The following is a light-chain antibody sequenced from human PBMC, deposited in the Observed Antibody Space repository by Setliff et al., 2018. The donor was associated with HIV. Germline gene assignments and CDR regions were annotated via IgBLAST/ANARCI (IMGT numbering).Light chain of an antibody. Sequence: QAVVTQEPSLTVSPGGTVTLTCVSSTGAVTSGLYPYWFQQKPGQAPRTLIYDTSNKHSWKPARFSGSLLGGKAALTLSGAQPEDEAAYYCFLSYSGARRVFGGGTKVTVL. CDR3: FLSYSGARRV. CDR2: DTS. J-gene: IGLJ3*02. V-gene: IGLV7-46*01. CDR1: TGAVTSGLY.